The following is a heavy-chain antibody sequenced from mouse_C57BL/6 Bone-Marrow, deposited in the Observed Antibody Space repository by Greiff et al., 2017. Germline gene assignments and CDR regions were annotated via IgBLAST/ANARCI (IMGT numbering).Heavy chain of an antibody. D-gene: IGHD3-3*01. CDR1: GYTFTSYW. CDR3: AREGTLPWFAY. J-gene: IGHJ3*01. V-gene: IGHV1-64*01. Sequence: QVQLQQPGAELVKPGASVKLSCKASGYTFTSYWMHWVKQRPGQGLEWIGMIHPNSGSTNYNEKFKSKATLTVDKSSSTAYMQLSSLTSEDSAVYYCAREGTLPWFAYWGQGTLFTVSA. CDR2: IHPNSGST.